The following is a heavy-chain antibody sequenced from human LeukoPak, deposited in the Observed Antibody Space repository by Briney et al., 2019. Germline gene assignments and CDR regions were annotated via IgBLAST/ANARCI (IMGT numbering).Heavy chain of an antibody. V-gene: IGHV3-7*05. J-gene: IGHJ4*02. Sequence: QTGGSLRLSCAASGFTFRNYWMSWVRQAPGKGLEWVASIKEDGSEKYYVDSVKDRFTISRDNSKNTLYLQINSLRPEDTALYYCAKASMVRGVNSFDYWGQGTLVTVSS. CDR3: AKASMVRGVNSFDY. D-gene: IGHD3-10*01. CDR2: IKEDGSEK. CDR1: GFTFRNYW.